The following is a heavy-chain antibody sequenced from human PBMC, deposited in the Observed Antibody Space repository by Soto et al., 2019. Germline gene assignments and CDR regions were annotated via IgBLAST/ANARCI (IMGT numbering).Heavy chain of an antibody. CDR1: GGSFSGYY. CDR2: INHSGST. Sequence: PSETLSLTCAVYGGSFSGYYWSWIRQPPGKGLEWIGEINHSGSTNYNPSLKSRVTISVDTSTSTAYMELSSLRSEDTAVYYCANYFRDLPTVADPYYYYGMDVWGQGTTVTVSS. J-gene: IGHJ6*02. CDR3: ANYFRDLPTVADPYYYYGMDV. D-gene: IGHD6-19*01. V-gene: IGHV4-34*01.